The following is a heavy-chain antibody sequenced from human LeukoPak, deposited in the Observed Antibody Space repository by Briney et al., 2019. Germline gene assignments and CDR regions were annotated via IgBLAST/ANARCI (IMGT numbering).Heavy chain of an antibody. J-gene: IGHJ4*02. CDR2: IRYDGNNK. CDR3: AKVRYCSGVNCYPDDD. D-gene: IGHD2-15*01. V-gene: IGHV3-30*02. Sequence: GGSLRLSCAASGFTFSDYSMHWVRQAPGKGLNWVAFIRYDGNNKYYADSVKGRFTISRDNSKNTLYLQMNSLRAEDTAVYYCAKVRYCSGVNCYPDDDWGQGTLVTVSS. CDR1: GFTFSDYS.